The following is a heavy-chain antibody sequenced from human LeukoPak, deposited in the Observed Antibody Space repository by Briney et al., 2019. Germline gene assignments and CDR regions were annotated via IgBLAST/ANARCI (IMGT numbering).Heavy chain of an antibody. V-gene: IGHV3-43D*03. CDR2: ISWDGGST. D-gene: IGHD3-22*01. Sequence: GGSLRLSCAASGVTFDDYARHWVRQAPGKGLEWVSLISWDGGSTYYADSVKGRFTISRDNSKNSLYLQMNSLRAEDTALYYCAKDGGCYYDSSGYHPPPLHYMDVWGKGTTVT. CDR3: AKDGGCYYDSSGYHPPPLHYMDV. J-gene: IGHJ6*03. CDR1: GVTFDDYA.